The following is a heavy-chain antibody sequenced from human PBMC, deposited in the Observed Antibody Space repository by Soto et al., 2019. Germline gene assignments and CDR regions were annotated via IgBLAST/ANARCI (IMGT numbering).Heavy chain of an antibody. D-gene: IGHD2-15*01. V-gene: IGHV4-34*01. CDR1: GGSFSGYY. CDR3: ARGGGRTHSLRYFDY. CDR2: INHSGST. J-gene: IGHJ4*02. Sequence: QVQLQQWGAGLLKPSETLSLTCAVYGGSFSGYYWSWIRQPPGKGLEWIGEINHSGSTNYNPSLKSRVTISVDTSKNQFSLKLGSVTAADTAVYYCARGGGRTHSLRYFDYWAREPWSPSPQ.